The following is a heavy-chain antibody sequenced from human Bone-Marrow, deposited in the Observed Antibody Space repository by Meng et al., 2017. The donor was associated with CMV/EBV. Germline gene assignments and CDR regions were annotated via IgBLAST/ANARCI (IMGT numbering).Heavy chain of an antibody. CDR1: GYTLTDYY. CDR3: ARSSGWSRFDY. D-gene: IGHD6-19*01. Sequence: VRPGAEMKSPRGVVMVSSKAPGYTLTDYYITWGRQAPGQCLEWMGWINPNTDTNYAQNFQGRVTMTRDMSINTAYMELSRLKSGDTAVYYCARSSGWSRFDYWGQGTLVTVSS. CDR2: INPNTDT. J-gene: IGHJ4*02. V-gene: IGHV1-2*02.